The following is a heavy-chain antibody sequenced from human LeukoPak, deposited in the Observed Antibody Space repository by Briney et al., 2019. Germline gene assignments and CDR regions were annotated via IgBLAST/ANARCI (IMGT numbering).Heavy chain of an antibody. D-gene: IGHD4-23*01. J-gene: IGHJ4*02. CDR3: AREFRGGGDSGIFDY. CDR2: IYVGGRP. Sequence: PSEALSLTCTVSGGSITIGSYYWSWIRQPAGKGLEWIGRIYVGGRPNYNPSHYSPALKSRVSISVDTSKSQFSLELTSVTAADTAVYYCAREFRGGGDSGIFDYWGQGTLVTVSS. V-gene: IGHV4-61*02. CDR1: GGSITIGSYY.